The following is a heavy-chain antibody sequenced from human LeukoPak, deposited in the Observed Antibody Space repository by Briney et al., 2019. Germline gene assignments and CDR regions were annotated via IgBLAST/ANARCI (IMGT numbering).Heavy chain of an antibody. J-gene: IGHJ5*02. D-gene: IGHD2-15*01. CDR1: RFTFSSYS. CDR2: TTGSGTYI. V-gene: IGHV3-21*01. Sequence: PGGSLRLSCAASRFTFSSYSMNWVRQAPGKGLEWVSSTTGSGTYIYYADSVKGRFTISRDNAKNSLYLQMNSLRAEDTAVYYCARARTGGTWSFDPWGQGTLVTVSS. CDR3: ARARTGGTWSFDP.